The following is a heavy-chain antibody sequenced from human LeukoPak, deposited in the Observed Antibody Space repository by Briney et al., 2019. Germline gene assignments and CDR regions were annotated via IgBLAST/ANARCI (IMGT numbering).Heavy chain of an antibody. CDR2: ISGYNGNT. CDR1: GYTFTTCV. V-gene: IGHV1-18*01. J-gene: IGHJ4*02. Sequence: GASVKVSCKASGYTFTTCVIIWVRQAPGQGLEWMGWISGYNGNTNYAQKLQARVTMTTDTSTSTAYMELRSLRSDDTAVHYCARADHRLGEGFDYWGQGTLVTVSS. CDR3: ARADHRLGEGFDY. D-gene: IGHD3-16*01.